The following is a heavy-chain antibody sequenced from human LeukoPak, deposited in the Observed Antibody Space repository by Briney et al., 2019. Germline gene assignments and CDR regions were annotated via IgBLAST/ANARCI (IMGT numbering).Heavy chain of an antibody. J-gene: IGHJ4*02. Sequence: SETLSLTCTVSGGSISSSSNYWDWIRQPPGKGLEWIGSIYYSGSTYYNPSLKSRVTISIDTSKNQFSLKLSSVTAADTAVYYCARDPGELSGPQNFDYWGQGTLVTVSS. CDR2: IYYSGST. V-gene: IGHV4-39*07. CDR1: GGSISSSSNY. CDR3: ARDPGELSGPQNFDY. D-gene: IGHD3-16*02.